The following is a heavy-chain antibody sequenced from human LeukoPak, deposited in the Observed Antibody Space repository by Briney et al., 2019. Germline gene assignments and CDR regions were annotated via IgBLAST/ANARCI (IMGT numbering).Heavy chain of an antibody. CDR2: IYSGGST. V-gene: IGHV3-23*03. J-gene: IGHJ4*02. CDR3: STDRNTGSLTSFDY. Sequence: GGSLRLSCAASGFTFSSFAMSWVRQAPGKGLEWVSVIYSGGSTYYADSVKGRFTISRDNSKNTLYLQMNSLRAEDTAVYYCSTDRNTGSLTSFDYWGQGTLVAVSS. D-gene: IGHD1-26*01. CDR1: GFTFSSFA.